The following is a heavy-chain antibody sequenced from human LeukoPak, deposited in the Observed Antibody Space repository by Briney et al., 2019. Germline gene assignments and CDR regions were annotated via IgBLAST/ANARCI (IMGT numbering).Heavy chain of an antibody. Sequence: SQTLSLTCAVSGFSISGGGYTWSWIRQPRGKGLEWIGYMYHSGSTYYNPSLKSRVTISLDRSKNQCSLKLSSVTAADTAVYYCARGGWWQAYFDYWGQGTLVTVSS. CDR2: MYHSGST. CDR3: ARGGWWQAYFDY. V-gene: IGHV4-30-2*01. CDR1: GFSISGGGYT. D-gene: IGHD2-15*01. J-gene: IGHJ4*02.